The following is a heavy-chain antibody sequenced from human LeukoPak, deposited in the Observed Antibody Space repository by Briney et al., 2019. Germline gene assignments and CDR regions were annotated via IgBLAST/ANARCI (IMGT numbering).Heavy chain of an antibody. CDR2: IYYSGST. Sequence: MPSETLSLTCTVSGGSISSYYWSWIRQPPGKGLEWIGYIYYSGSTNYNPSLKSRVTISVDTSKNQFSLKLSSVTAADTAVYYCARWGGPYSYGYFDHWGQGSLVTISS. D-gene: IGHD5-18*01. CDR3: ARWGGPYSYGYFDH. J-gene: IGHJ4*02. V-gene: IGHV4-59*08. CDR1: GGSISSYY.